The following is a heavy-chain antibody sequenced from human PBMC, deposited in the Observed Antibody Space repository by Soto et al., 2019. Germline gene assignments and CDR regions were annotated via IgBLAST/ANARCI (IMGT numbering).Heavy chain of an antibody. CDR3: LNEGSGWDSRGYFDF. Sequence: GGSLRLSCAASGLTFSNYGMNWVRQAPGKGLEWVGGISGTGGSADHADSVKVRLTISIDNDKNTHYLQMNSMRAETTAIDDCLNEGSGWDSRGYFDFWGRGTMVTVSS. CDR1: GLTFSNYG. V-gene: IGHV3-23*01. CDR2: ISGTGGSA. D-gene: IGHD6-19*01. J-gene: IGHJ3*01.